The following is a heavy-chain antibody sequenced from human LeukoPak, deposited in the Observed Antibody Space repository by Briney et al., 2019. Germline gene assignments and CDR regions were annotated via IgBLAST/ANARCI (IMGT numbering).Heavy chain of an antibody. CDR1: GFSLSTSGVG. CDR3: APSYYYGSGFWFDP. CDR2: IYWDDDK. J-gene: IGHJ5*02. V-gene: IGHV2-5*02. Sequence: SGPTLAKPTQTLTLTCTFSGFSLSTSGVGVGWIRQPPGKALEWLALIYWDDDKRYSPSLKSRLTITKDTSKNQVVLTMTNMDPVDTATYYCAPSYYYGSGFWFDPWGQGTLVTVSS. D-gene: IGHD3-10*01.